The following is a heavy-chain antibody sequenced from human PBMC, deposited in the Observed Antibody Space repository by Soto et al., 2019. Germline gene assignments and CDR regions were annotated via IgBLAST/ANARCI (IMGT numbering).Heavy chain of an antibody. CDR3: ARDLQHIVVVPAP. CDR1: GFTFSSYS. CDR2: ISSSSSYI. Sequence: PGGSLRLSCAASGFTFSSYSMNWVRQAPGKGLEWVSSISSSSSYIYYADSVKGRFTISRDNAKNSLYLQMNSLRAEDTAVYHCARDLQHIVVVPAPWGQGTLVTVSS. V-gene: IGHV3-21*01. D-gene: IGHD2-2*01. J-gene: IGHJ5*02.